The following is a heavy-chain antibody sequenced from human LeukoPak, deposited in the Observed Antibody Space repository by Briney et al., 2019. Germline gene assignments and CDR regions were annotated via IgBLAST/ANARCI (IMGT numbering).Heavy chain of an antibody. Sequence: PGGSLRLSCAASGFTFSSYSMNWVRQAPGKGLEWVSSISSSSSYIYYADSVKGRFTISRDNAKNSLYLQMNSLRAEDTAVYYSAREGGRWLRSSYYFDYWGQGTLVTVSS. D-gene: IGHD5-12*01. CDR3: AREGGRWLRSSYYFDY. J-gene: IGHJ4*02. CDR2: ISSSSSYI. V-gene: IGHV3-21*01. CDR1: GFTFSSYS.